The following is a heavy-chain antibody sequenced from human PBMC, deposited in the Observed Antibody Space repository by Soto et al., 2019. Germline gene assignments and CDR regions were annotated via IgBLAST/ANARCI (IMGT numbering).Heavy chain of an antibody. CDR1: GYSFSNYW. CDR2: IFPADSDT. CDR3: AKAYGQQWLIPHLDN. V-gene: IGHV5-51*01. Sequence: GESLKISCKGSGYSFSNYWIAWVRQMPGKGLEWMGIIFPADSDTKYSPSFQGQVTISADKSISTAYLQWSSLKASDTAMYYCAKAYGQQWLIPHLDNWGQGTLVTVSS. D-gene: IGHD6-19*01. J-gene: IGHJ4*02.